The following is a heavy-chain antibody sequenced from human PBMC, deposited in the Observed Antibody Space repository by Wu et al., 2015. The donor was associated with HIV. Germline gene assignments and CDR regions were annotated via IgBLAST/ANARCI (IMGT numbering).Heavy chain of an antibody. Sequence: QVYLAQPGAEVKKPGASVKVSCRASEYTFTAYYLHWIRQAPGQRFEWMGYIIPQSGATLYSRKFRDRVSLTRDTAISTAFMDLSGLISDDTAVYYCARSDFGSGTLASHWGQGTLVTVSS. CDR1: EYTFTAYY. J-gene: IGHJ4*02. CDR3: ARSDFGSGTLASH. CDR2: IIPQSGAT. V-gene: IGHV1-2*02. D-gene: IGHD3-10*01.